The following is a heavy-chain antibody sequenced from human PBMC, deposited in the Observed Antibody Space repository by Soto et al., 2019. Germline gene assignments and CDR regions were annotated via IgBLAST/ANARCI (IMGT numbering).Heavy chain of an antibody. Sequence: SETLSLTCTVSGVSVSSGGFFWSWMRQHPGKGLDWIGYIDYSGSTYYNPSLKSRIAISVDTSKNQFSLNLSSVTAADTAVYYCARDPNYYNSGGYKTPHFDCWGQGTLVTVSS. D-gene: IGHD3-22*01. CDR3: ARDPNYYNSGGYKTPHFDC. V-gene: IGHV4-31*03. CDR1: GVSVSSGGFF. J-gene: IGHJ4*02. CDR2: IDYSGST.